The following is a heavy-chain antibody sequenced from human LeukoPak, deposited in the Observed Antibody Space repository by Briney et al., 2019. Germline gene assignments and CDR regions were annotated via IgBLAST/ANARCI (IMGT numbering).Heavy chain of an antibody. D-gene: IGHD6-6*01. CDR1: GFTFSSYA. Sequence: GGSLRLSCAASGFTFSSYAMHWVRQAPGKGLEYVSAISSNGGSTYYANSVKGRFTISRDNSKNTLYLQMGSLRAEDMAVYYCARERYISSFYWGQGILVTVSS. V-gene: IGHV3-64*01. CDR2: ISSNGGST. CDR3: ARERYISSFY. J-gene: IGHJ4*02.